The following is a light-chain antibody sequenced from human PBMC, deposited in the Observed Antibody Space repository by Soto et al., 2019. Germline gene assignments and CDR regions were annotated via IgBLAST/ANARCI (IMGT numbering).Light chain of an antibody. CDR3: QQTNSFPLT. CDR2: AAS. J-gene: IGKJ4*01. V-gene: IGKV1-12*01. Sequence: DIQMTQSPSSVSASVGDRVTITCRASQGIRSWLAWYQQKPGKDPKLLIYAASSLQSGVPSRFSGSGSGTEFPLTISSLQPEDFATYYCQQTNSFPLTFGGGTKVEIK. CDR1: QGIRSW.